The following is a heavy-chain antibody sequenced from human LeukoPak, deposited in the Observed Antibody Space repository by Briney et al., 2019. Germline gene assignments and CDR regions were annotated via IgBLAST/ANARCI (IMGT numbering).Heavy chain of an antibody. CDR1: GFTFSSYA. D-gene: IGHD6-13*01. CDR2: ISGSGGST. J-gene: IGHJ6*03. V-gene: IGHV3-23*01. CDR3: AKQPGSSPPEDYYYMDV. Sequence: PGGSLRLSCAASGFTFSSYAMSWVRQAPGKGLEWVSAISGSGGSTYYADSVKGRFTISRDNSKNTLYLQMNSLRAEDTAVYYCAKQPGSSPPEDYYYMDVWGKGTTVTVSS.